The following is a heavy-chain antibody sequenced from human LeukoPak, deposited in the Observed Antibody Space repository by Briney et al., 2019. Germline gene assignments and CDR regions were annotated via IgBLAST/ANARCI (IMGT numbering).Heavy chain of an antibody. V-gene: IGHV4-39*01. J-gene: IGHJ4*02. CDR2: IYYSGST. Sequence: PSETLPQTFMVSRCSHLNNRYYGLWIRQPPGKGLEWIGSIYYSGSTYYNPSLKSRVTISVDTYKNQFSLKMSSVTAADTAVYYCASQLLPFNSDYNLDYWGQGTLVTVSS. CDR1: RCSHLNNRYY. D-gene: IGHD1-14*01. CDR3: ASQLLPFNSDYNLDY.